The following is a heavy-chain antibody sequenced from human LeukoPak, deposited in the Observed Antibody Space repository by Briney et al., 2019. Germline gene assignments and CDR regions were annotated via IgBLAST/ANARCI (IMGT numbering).Heavy chain of an antibody. CDR2: IIPIFGTA. Sequence: SVKVSCKASGGTFSSYAINWVRQAPGQGLEWMGGIIPIFGTANYAQKFQGRVTITADESTSTAYMELSSLRSEDTAVYYCARTALAYCGGDCRSPFDYWGQGTLSPSPQ. D-gene: IGHD2-21*02. V-gene: IGHV1-69*13. J-gene: IGHJ4*02. CDR1: GGTFSSYA. CDR3: ARTALAYCGGDCRSPFDY.